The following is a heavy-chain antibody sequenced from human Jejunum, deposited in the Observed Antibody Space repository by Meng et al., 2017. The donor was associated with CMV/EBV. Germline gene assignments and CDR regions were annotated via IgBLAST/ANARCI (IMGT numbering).Heavy chain of an antibody. CDR3: ARQDGSGSYDY. CDR2: IWYDGSDK. CDR1: GFTFSSYG. V-gene: IGHV3-33*01. J-gene: IGHJ4*02. Sequence: SCAASGFTFSSYGMHWVRQAPGKGLEWVAVIWYDGSDKYYADSVKGRFTISRDNSKNTLYLQMNSLRAEDTAVYYCARQDGSGSYDYWGQGTLVTVSS. D-gene: IGHD3-10*01.